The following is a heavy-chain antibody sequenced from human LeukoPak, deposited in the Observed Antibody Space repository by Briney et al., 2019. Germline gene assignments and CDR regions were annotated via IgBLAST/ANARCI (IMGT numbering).Heavy chain of an antibody. CDR1: GGSISSYY. CDR2: IYYSGST. D-gene: IGHD6-13*01. V-gene: IGHV4-59*01. CDR3: ARDDGTWVFDY. Sequence: SETLSLTCTVSGGSISSYYWSWIRQPPGKGLEWIGYIYYSGSTNYNPSLKSRVTISVDTSKNQFSLKLSSVTAADTAVYYCARDDGTWVFDYWGQGTLVTVSS. J-gene: IGHJ4*02.